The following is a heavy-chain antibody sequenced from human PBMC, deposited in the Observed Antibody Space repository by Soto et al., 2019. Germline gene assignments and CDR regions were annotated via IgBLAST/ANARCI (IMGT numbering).Heavy chain of an antibody. D-gene: IGHD6-13*01. CDR3: ARYNAASGTYYFDF. CDR2: INHRGSA. CDR1: GASVSSTYW. V-gene: IGHV4-4*02. Sequence: SETLSLTCAVSGASVSSTYWWSWVRQPPGKGPEWIGEINHRGSANYNPSLKSRVTISVDISKSQFFLRLTSVTAADTAVYYCARYNAASGTYYFDFWGQGALVTVSS. J-gene: IGHJ4*02.